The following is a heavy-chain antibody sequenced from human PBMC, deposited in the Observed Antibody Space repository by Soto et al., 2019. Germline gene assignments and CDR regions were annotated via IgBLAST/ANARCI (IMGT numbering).Heavy chain of an antibody. CDR1: GGTFSSYA. CDR3: ARGQVVVVAARYYYGMDV. Sequence: SVKVSCKASGGTFSSYAISWVRQAPGRGLEWMGGIIPIFGTANYAQKFQGRVTITADESTSTAYMELSSLRSEDTAVYYCARGQVVVVAARYYYGMDVWGQGTTVTVSS. J-gene: IGHJ6*02. V-gene: IGHV1-69*13. CDR2: IIPIFGTA. D-gene: IGHD2-15*01.